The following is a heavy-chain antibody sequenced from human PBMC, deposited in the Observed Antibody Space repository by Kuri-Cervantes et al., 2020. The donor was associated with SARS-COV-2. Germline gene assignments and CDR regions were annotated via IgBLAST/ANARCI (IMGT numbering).Heavy chain of an antibody. CDR2: IFHGGMT. J-gene: IGHJ6*03. Sequence: SGPTLVKPTQTLTLTCTFSGFSLSTSGVGVGWIRQPPGKALEWVGSIFHGGMTRHNPSLRGRIIISVDSSKNQISLKLSSVTAADTAVYYCAREVATNPVGCFDQYYYYMDVWGKGTTVTVSS. V-gene: IGHV4-39*07. CDR1: GFSLSTSGVG. CDR3: AREVATNPVGCFDQYYYYMDV. D-gene: IGHD5-12*01.